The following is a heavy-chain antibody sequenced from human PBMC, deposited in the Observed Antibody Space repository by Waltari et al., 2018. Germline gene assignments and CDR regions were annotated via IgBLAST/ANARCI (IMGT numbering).Heavy chain of an antibody. V-gene: IGHV1-69-2*01. CDR1: WYSFPYYY. J-gene: IGHJ4*02. Sequence: VHLVQSGAEVKKPGATVKISCQASWYSFPYYYMHWVRQAPGKGFAWMGRIDPEDDGIIYAEKYQGRITMSADTSTDTAYMELSSLRSDDTAVYYCAVTAMTGEIDSWGQGTQVTVSS. CDR2: IDPEDDGI. CDR3: AVTAMTGEIDS. D-gene: IGHD3-16*01.